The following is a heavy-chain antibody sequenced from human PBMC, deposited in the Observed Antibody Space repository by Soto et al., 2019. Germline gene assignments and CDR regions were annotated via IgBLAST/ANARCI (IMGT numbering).Heavy chain of an antibody. CDR2: IYYSGST. D-gene: IGHD2-2*01. V-gene: IGHV4-39*01. CDR3: AGYCSSTSCYVVGFDP. J-gene: IGHJ5*02. Sequence: ASETLSLTCTVSGGSISSSSYYWGWIRQPPGKGLEWIGSIYYSGSTYYNPSLKSRVTISVDTSKNQFSLKLSSVTAADTAVYYCAGYCSSTSCYVVGFDPWGQGTLVTVSS. CDR1: GGSISSSSYY.